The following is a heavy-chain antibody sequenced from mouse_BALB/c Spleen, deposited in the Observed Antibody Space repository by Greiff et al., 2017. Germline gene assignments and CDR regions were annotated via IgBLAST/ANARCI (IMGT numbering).Heavy chain of an antibody. CDR1: GYSFTSYW. V-gene: IGHV1-59*01. CDR2: IHPSDSET. Sequence: VQLQQPGAELVRPGASVTLSCTASGYSFTSYWMNWVKQRPGQGLEWIGMIHPSDSETRLNQKFKDKATLTVDTSSSTAYMQLSSPTSEDAAVYYCAREGYGNYVTWFAYWGQGTLVTVSA. D-gene: IGHD2-1*01. CDR3: AREGYGNYVTWFAY. J-gene: IGHJ3*01.